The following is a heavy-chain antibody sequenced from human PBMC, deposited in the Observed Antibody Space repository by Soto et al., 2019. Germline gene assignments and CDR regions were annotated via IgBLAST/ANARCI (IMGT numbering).Heavy chain of an antibody. V-gene: IGHV1-18*01. CDR1: GYTFTNQG. CDR3: ARDPHIRRWRKMDL. D-gene: IGHD2-21*01. Sequence: ASVKVSCKASGYTFTNQGISWVRQAPGQGLEWVGWISTFHGNTDFAQKLQGRVTLTTDTSTSTAYMELRDLRSDDTAVYFCARDPHIRRWRKMDLWGQGTLVTLAS. J-gene: IGHJ5*02. CDR2: ISTFHGNT.